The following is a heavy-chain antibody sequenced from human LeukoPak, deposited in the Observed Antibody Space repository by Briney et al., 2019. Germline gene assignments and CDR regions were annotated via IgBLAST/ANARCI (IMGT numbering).Heavy chain of an antibody. V-gene: IGHV3-7*01. Sequence: GGSLRLSCAASGFTFSSYWMSWVRQASGKGLEWVANIKQDGSEKYYVDSVKGRFTVSRDNAKNSLYLQMNSLRAEDTAVYYCAREGFDWNSRAFDPWGQGTLVTVSS. CDR1: GFTFSSYW. CDR3: AREGFDWNSRAFDP. CDR2: IKQDGSEK. D-gene: IGHD1-7*01. J-gene: IGHJ5*02.